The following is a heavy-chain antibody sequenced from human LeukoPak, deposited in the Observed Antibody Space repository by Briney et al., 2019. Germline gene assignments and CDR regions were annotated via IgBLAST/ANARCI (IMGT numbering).Heavy chain of an antibody. CDR1: GFTFSSYA. V-gene: IGHV3-23*01. J-gene: IGHJ5*02. CDR2: MSGSGGST. D-gene: IGHD2-15*01. Sequence: GGSLRLSCAASGFTFSSYAMSWVRQAPGKGLEWVSAMSGSGGSTHYADTVKGRFTISRDTSKNTLYLQMNSLRAEDTAVYYCAKDLGGPFDPWGQGTLVTVSS. CDR3: AKDLGGPFDP.